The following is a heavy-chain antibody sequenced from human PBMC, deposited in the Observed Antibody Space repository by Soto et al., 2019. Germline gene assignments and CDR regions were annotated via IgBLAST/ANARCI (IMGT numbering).Heavy chain of an antibody. D-gene: IGHD3-22*01. V-gene: IGHV4-4*02. CDR3: ARGQVVGVRYFDY. CDR1: GGSISSHNW. Sequence: SETLSLTCAVSGGSISSHNWWSWVRQPPGKGLEWIGETYHSGSTNYNPSLKSRVTISVDKSKNQFSLKLNSVTAADTAVYYCARGQVVGVRYFDYWGQGTLVTVS. CDR2: TYHSGST. J-gene: IGHJ4*02.